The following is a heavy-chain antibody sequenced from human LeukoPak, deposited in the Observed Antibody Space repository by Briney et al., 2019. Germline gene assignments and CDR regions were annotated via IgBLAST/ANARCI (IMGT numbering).Heavy chain of an antibody. CDR3: ARVVDEGQDY. CDR2: IKQDGSEK. CDR1: GFTFSSYW. D-gene: IGHD1-26*01. Sequence: GGPLRLSCATSGFTFSSYWMSWVRQAPGKGLEWVANIKQDGSEKYSVGSLKGRFTISRDNAKNSLYLQMNSLRVEDTAVYYCARVVDEGQDYWGQGTLVTVSS. V-gene: IGHV3-7*04. J-gene: IGHJ4*02.